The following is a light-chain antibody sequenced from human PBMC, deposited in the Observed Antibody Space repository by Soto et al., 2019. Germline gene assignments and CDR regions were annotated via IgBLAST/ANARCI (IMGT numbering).Light chain of an antibody. Sequence: DMVMTQSPVTVSVSPGERTTLSCRASQSVSINLAWYQQKPGLAPRLLIYGASTRATGIPARFSGSGSGTDFTLTISSLQTEDFAVYYCQQYNNWPLTFGGGTKVEIK. J-gene: IGKJ4*01. CDR1: QSVSIN. CDR2: GAS. V-gene: IGKV3-15*01. CDR3: QQYNNWPLT.